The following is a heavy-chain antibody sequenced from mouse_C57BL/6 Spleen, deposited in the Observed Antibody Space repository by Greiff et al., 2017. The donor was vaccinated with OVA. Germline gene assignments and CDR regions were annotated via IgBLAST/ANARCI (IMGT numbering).Heavy chain of an antibody. CDR3: ARRSGSSLWYFDY. CDR1: GYSFTSYY. J-gene: IGHJ2*01. D-gene: IGHD1-1*01. CDR2: IYPGSGNT. V-gene: IGHV1-66*01. Sequence: QVQLQQSGPELVKPGASVKISCKASGYSFTSYYIHWVKQRPGQGLEWIGWIYPGSGNTKYNEKFKGKATLTADTSSSTAYMQLSSLTSEDSAVYDCARRSGSSLWYFDYWGQGTTLTVSS.